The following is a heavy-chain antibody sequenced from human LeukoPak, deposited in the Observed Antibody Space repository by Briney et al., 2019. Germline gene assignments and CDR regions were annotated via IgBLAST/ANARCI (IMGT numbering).Heavy chain of an antibody. V-gene: IGHV4-39*07. CDR3: ARDLYSPSITMIVVVTHDAFDI. CDR2: IYYSGST. D-gene: IGHD3-22*01. Sequence: SDTLSLTCTVSCGSISSSSYYWGWIRQPPGKGLQWIVSIYYSGSTYYNPPLKRRVTISVDTSKNQFSLKLSSVTAADTAVYYCARDLYSPSITMIVVVTHDAFDIWGQGTMVTVSS. J-gene: IGHJ3*02. CDR1: CGSISSSSYY.